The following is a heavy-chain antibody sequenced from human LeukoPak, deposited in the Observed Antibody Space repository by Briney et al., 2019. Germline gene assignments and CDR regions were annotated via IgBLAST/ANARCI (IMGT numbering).Heavy chain of an antibody. CDR1: GYTFTGYY. Sequence: GASVKVSCKASGYTFTGYYMHWVRQAPGQGLEWMGWINPNSGGTNYAQKFQGRVTMTRDTSISTAYMELRRLRSDDTAVYYCARQGAGYDILTGYYPSYYFDYWGQGTLVTVSS. V-gene: IGHV1-2*02. CDR3: ARQGAGYDILTGYYPSYYFDY. J-gene: IGHJ4*02. D-gene: IGHD3-9*01. CDR2: INPNSGGT.